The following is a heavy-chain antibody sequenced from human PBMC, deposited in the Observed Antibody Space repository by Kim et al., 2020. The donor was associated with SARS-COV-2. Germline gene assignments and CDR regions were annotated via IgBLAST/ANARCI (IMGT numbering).Heavy chain of an antibody. Sequence: DAVKGRFTISRDNAKNPLYLQMNGRGAEDTAVYYCAGAMVRGVIITGGMDVWGQGTTVTVSS. V-gene: IGHV3-53*01. J-gene: IGHJ6*02. CDR3: AGAMVRGVIITGGMDV. D-gene: IGHD3-10*01.